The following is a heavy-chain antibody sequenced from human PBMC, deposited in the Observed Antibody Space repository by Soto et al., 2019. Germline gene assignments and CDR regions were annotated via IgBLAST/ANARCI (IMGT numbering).Heavy chain of an antibody. CDR3: ARGLSERGWFDP. CDR2: INHSGST. V-gene: IGHV4-34*01. D-gene: IGHD6-19*01. Sequence: PSETLSLTCAVYGGSFSGYYWSWIRQPPGKGLEWIGEINHSGSTNYNPSLKSRVTISVDTSKNQFSLKLSSVTAADTAVYYCARGLSERGWFDPWGQGTLVTVSS. CDR1: GGSFSGYY. J-gene: IGHJ5*02.